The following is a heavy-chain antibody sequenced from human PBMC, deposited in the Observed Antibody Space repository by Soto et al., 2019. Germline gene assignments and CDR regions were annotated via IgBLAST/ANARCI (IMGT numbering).Heavy chain of an antibody. D-gene: IGHD2-15*01. Sequence: EVQLVESGGGLVQPGGSLRLSCAASGFTFSSYWMHWVRQAPGKGLVWVSRINSDGSSTGYADSVMGRFTISRDNAKNGLYLQMNSLRAEDTAVYYCARDQGYCSGGSCYVAGYWGQGTLVTVSS. J-gene: IGHJ4*02. CDR1: GFTFSSYW. V-gene: IGHV3-74*01. CDR3: ARDQGYCSGGSCYVAGY. CDR2: INSDGSST.